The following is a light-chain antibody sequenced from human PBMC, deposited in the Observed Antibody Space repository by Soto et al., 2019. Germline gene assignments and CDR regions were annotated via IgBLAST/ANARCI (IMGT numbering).Light chain of an antibody. CDR1: RSDIGSYNY. V-gene: IGLV2-14*01. J-gene: IGLJ1*01. Sequence: QYVMTQPASVSGSPGQSITISCSGTRSDIGSYNYVAWYQQFPGKTPKILIYGVSNRPSGVSSRFSGSKSGNTASLTISGLQAEDEADYYCISYTGSSTSYVFGSGTKVTVL. CDR3: ISYTGSSTSYV. CDR2: GVS.